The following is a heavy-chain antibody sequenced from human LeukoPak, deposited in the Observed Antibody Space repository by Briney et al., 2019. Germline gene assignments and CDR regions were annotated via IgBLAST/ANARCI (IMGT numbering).Heavy chain of an antibody. J-gene: IGHJ4*02. CDR3: ARVEYSGYDYFDY. CDR2: ISSSSSYI. Sequence: GGSLRLSCAASGLTFSNYYMSWIRQAPGKGLEWVSSISSSSSYIYYADSVKGRFTISRDNAKNSLYLQMNSLRAEDTAVYYCARVEYSGYDYFDYWGQGTLVTVSS. V-gene: IGHV3-21*01. CDR1: GLTFSNYY. D-gene: IGHD5-12*01.